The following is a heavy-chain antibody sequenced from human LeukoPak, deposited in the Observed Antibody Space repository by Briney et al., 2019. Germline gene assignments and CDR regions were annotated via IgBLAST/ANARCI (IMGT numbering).Heavy chain of an antibody. Sequence: PGGSLRLSCAASGFTVSSNYMSWVRQAPGKGLEWVSVIYSSGSTYYADSVKGRFTISRDNSKNTLYLQMNSLRAEDTAVYYCAREDRIAVAGFDYWGQGTLVTVSS. CDR2: IYSSGST. J-gene: IGHJ4*02. V-gene: IGHV3-53*01. CDR3: AREDRIAVAGFDY. D-gene: IGHD6-13*01. CDR1: GFTVSSNY.